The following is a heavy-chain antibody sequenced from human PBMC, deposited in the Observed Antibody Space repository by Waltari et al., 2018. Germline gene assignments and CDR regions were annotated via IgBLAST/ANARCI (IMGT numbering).Heavy chain of an antibody. CDR3: AKVHDVPY. CDR1: GFTFRNYA. D-gene: IGHD2-2*01. Sequence: EVQLLESGGGLVQPGGSLRLSCAASGFTFRNYAMAWVRQAPGQGLEWVSTVSGPGINTFYVDSVKGRFTVSRDNSKNTLYLQMDSLRADDTAVYFCAKVHDVPYWGQGTLVTVSS. V-gene: IGHV3-23*01. CDR2: VSGPGINT. J-gene: IGHJ4*02.